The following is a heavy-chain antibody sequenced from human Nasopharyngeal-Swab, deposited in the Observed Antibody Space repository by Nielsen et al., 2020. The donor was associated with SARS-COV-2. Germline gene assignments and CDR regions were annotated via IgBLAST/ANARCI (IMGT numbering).Heavy chain of an antibody. Sequence: GGSLRLSCAASGFTFSGYWMSWVRQAPGKGLEWVANIAQDGSESHYVDSVKGRFTISRDNAWNSLYLQMNSLRAEDTAVYYCATNWDYRFDYWGQGTLVTVSS. CDR3: ATNWDYRFDY. CDR1: GFTFSGYW. CDR2: IAQDGSES. J-gene: IGHJ4*02. D-gene: IGHD1-7*01. V-gene: IGHV3-7*01.